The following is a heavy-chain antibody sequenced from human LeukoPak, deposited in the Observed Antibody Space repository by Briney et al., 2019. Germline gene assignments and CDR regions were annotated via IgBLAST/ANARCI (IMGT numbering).Heavy chain of an antibody. CDR2: ISSSSRTI. CDR1: GFTFSSYS. V-gene: IGHV3-48*01. J-gene: IGHJ4*02. Sequence: PGGSLRLSCAASGFTFSSYSMNWVRQAPGKGLEWVSFISSSSRTIYYADSVKGRFTISRDSANNSLYLQMNSLRVGDTAVYYCAIERIEFWSSYSSGYFDFCGPGDLVTVSS. CDR3: AIERIEFWSSYSSGYFDF. D-gene: IGHD3-3*01.